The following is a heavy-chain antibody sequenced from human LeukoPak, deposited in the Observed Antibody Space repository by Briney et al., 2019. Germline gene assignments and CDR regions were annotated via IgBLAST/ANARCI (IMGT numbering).Heavy chain of an antibody. V-gene: IGHV4-34*01. CDR2: ISHSGST. Sequence: SETLSLTCAVHGGSVSNNFWSWIRQPPGKGLEWIGDISHSGSTNYNSSLKSRVTISIDTSKNQFSLNLNSVTAADTAVYYCARVGYPTQRRVLSAVTVPTAGAFDIWGQGTLVTASS. J-gene: IGHJ3*02. CDR3: ARVGYPTQRRVLSAVTVPTAGAFDI. D-gene: IGHD2-21*02. CDR1: GGSVSNNF.